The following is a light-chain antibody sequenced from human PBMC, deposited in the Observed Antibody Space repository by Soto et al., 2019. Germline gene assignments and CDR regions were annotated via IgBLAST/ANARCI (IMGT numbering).Light chain of an antibody. Sequence: ILWKQSPFALSLSTKERATLSCLASQNVRGYLAWYQQKPGQAPRLLIYGASSRATGIPDRFSGSGSGTDFTLTISRLEPEDFAVYYCQQYGRSPLPVGGGTKVDTK. CDR3: QQYGRSPLP. CDR2: GAS. CDR1: QNVRGY. V-gene: IGKV3-20*01. J-gene: IGKJ4*01.